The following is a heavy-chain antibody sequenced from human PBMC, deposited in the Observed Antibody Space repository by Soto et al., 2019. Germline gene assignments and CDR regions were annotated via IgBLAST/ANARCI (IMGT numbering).Heavy chain of an antibody. V-gene: IGHV3-64*01. D-gene: IGHD3-22*01. CDR2: ISSNGGST. CDR1: GFTFSSYA. Sequence: GESLKISCAASGFTFSSYAMHWVRQAPGKGLEYVSAISSNGGSTYYANSVKGRFTISRDNSKNTLYLQMGSLRAEDMAVYYCARDIGDSSGFDYWGQGTLVTVSS. J-gene: IGHJ4*02. CDR3: ARDIGDSSGFDY.